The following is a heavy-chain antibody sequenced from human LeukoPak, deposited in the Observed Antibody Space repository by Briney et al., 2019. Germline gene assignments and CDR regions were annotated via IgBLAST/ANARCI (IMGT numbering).Heavy chain of an antibody. Sequence: NPSETLSLTCTVSGGSISSSSYYWGWIRQPPGKGLEWIGSIYYSGSTYYNPSLKSRVTISVDTSKNQFSLKLSSVTAADTAVYYCARQGPRRGTAMVPFDYWGQGTLVTVSS. J-gene: IGHJ4*02. CDR1: GGSISSSSYY. CDR3: ARQGPRRGTAMVPFDY. V-gene: IGHV4-39*01. CDR2: IYYSGST. D-gene: IGHD5-18*01.